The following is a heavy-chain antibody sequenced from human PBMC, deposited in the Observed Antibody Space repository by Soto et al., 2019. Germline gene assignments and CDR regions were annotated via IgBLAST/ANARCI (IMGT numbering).Heavy chain of an antibody. J-gene: IGHJ4*02. CDR3: VRDAYSSSHFDY. Sequence: SVTLCLTCTVSGASSIPYYWSWIRQPPGKRLEWIGFISYSGNTNYNPSLESRVTISVDTSKNQFSLRLSSVTAADTPLYYCVRDAYSSSHFDYWGQGTLGTVSS. CDR2: ISYSGNT. D-gene: IGHD6-6*01. CDR1: GASSIPYY. V-gene: IGHV4-59*01.